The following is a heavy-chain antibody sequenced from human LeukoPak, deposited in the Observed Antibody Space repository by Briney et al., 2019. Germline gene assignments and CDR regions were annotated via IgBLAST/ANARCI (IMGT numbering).Heavy chain of an antibody. CDR1: GFTFSTYW. CDR2: INRDGSST. V-gene: IGHV3-74*01. D-gene: IGHD3-10*01. Sequence: PGGSLRLSCAASGFTFSTYWMHWVRQAPGKGLVWVSRINRDGSSTSYADSVKGRFTISRDNAKNTLYLQMNSLRAEDTAVYYCAKEHSGSYPDPNRENWFDPWGQGTLVTVFS. J-gene: IGHJ5*02. CDR3: AKEHSGSYPDPNRENWFDP.